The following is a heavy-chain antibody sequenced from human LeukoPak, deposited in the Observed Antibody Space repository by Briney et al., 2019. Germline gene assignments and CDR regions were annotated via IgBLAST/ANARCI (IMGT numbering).Heavy chain of an antibody. V-gene: IGHV4-39*01. CDR2: IYYSGST. J-gene: IGHJ4*02. D-gene: IGHD5-24*01. CDR1: GGSISSSSYY. CDR3: ARQGDGYNYYFDY. Sequence: SSETLSLTCTVSGGSISSSSYYWGWIRQPPGKGLEWIGSIYYSGSTYYNPSLKSRVTISVDTSKNQFSLKLSSVTAADTAVYYCARQGDGYNYYFDYWGQGTLVTVSS.